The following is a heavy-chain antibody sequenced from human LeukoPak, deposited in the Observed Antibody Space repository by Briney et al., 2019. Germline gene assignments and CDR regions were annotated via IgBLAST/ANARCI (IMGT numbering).Heavy chain of an antibody. CDR1: GFTFSSYA. V-gene: IGHV3-23*01. D-gene: IGHD5-12*01. CDR3: AKAPNSGYDPAEYYFDY. J-gene: IGHJ4*02. CDR2: ISGSGGST. Sequence: GGSLRLSCAASGFTFSSYAMSWVRQAPGKGLEWVSAISGSGGSTYYADSVKGRFTISRDNSKNTLYLQMNSLRVEDTAVYYCAKAPNSGYDPAEYYFDYWGQGTLVTVSS.